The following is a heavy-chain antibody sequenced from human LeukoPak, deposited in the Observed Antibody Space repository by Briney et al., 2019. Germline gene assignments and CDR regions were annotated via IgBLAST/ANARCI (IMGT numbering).Heavy chain of an antibody. CDR3: ARDGYSSSIDY. CDR1: GGTFSSYA. J-gene: IGHJ4*02. D-gene: IGHD2-15*01. V-gene: IGHV1-69*13. Sequence: PGASVKVSCKASGGTFSSYAISWVRQAPGQGLEWMGGIIPIFGTASYAQKFQGRVTITADESTSTAYMELSSLRSDDAAVYFCARDGYSSSIDYWGQGTLVTVSS. CDR2: IIPIFGTA.